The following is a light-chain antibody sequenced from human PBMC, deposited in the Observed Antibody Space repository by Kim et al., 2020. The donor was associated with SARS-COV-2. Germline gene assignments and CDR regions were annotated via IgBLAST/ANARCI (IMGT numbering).Light chain of an antibody. J-gene: IGKJ1*01. Sequence: EIVLTQSPGTLSLSPGERATLSCRASQSVSSSYLAWYQQKPGQAPRLLIYDASSRATGIPDRFSGSGSGTDFTLTISRLEPEDFAVYYCKQDGSSGKWTFGQGTKVDIK. CDR2: DAS. CDR3: KQDGSSGKWT. V-gene: IGKV3-20*01. CDR1: QSVSSSY.